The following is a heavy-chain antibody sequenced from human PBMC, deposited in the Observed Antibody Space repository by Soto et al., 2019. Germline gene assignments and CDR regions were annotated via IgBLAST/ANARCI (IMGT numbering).Heavy chain of an antibody. Sequence: PSETLSLTCAVYGGSFSGYYWSWIRQPPGKGLEWIGEINHSGSTNYNPSLKSRVTISADTSKNQFSLKLSSVTAADTAVYYCARHAMVRGVLGYYYYGMDVWGQGTTVTVSS. CDR1: GGSFSGYY. CDR2: INHSGST. J-gene: IGHJ6*02. D-gene: IGHD3-10*01. V-gene: IGHV4-34*01. CDR3: ARHAMVRGVLGYYYYGMDV.